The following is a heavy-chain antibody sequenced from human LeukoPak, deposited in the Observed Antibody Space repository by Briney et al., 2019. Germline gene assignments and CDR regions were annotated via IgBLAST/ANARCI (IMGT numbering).Heavy chain of an antibody. Sequence: SETLSLTCAVYGGSFSGYYWSWIRQPPGKGLEWIGEINHSGSTNYNPSLKSRVTISVDTSKNQFSLKLSSVTAADTAVYYCARGGYSGYPEGNYYGMDVWGQGTTVTVSS. J-gene: IGHJ6*02. V-gene: IGHV4-34*01. CDR3: ARGGYSGYPEGNYYGMDV. CDR2: INHSGST. D-gene: IGHD5-12*01. CDR1: GGSFSGYY.